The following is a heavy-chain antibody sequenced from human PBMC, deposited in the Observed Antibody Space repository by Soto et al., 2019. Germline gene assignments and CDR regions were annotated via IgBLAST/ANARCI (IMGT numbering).Heavy chain of an antibody. V-gene: IGHV4-31*03. CDR2: IYYSGST. CDR1: GGSISSGGYY. Sequence: QVQLQESGPGLVKPSQTLSLTCTVSGGSISSGGYYWSWIRQHPGKGLEWIGYIYYSGSTYYNPSFKSRVTISVDTSKNQFSLKLSSVTAADTAVYYCAREEYSSSSPAFDYWGQGTLVTVSS. D-gene: IGHD6-6*01. J-gene: IGHJ4*02. CDR3: AREEYSSSSPAFDY.